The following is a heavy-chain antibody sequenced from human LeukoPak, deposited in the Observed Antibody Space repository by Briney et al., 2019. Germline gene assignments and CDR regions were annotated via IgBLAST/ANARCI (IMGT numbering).Heavy chain of an antibody. Sequence: SETLSLTCTVSGDSVSAGVYWAWIRQPPGKGLEWIGSIYHSGSTYYNPSLQSRVNISVDKSKNQFSLNLSSVSAADTAIYFCARHPPYGDNGLDWLDPWGQGAPVTVSS. D-gene: IGHD4-17*01. CDR2: IYHSGST. CDR3: ARHPPYGDNGLDWLDP. J-gene: IGHJ5*02. V-gene: IGHV4-38-2*02. CDR1: GDSVSAGVY.